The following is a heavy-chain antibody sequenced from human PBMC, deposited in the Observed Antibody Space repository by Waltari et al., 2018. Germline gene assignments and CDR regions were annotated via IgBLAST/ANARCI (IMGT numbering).Heavy chain of an antibody. V-gene: IGHV4-39*07. J-gene: IGHJ6*02. CDR3: ARVAGPDSSGYGITYGMDV. CDR1: GGSISSSSYY. Sequence: QLQLQESGPGLVKPSETLSLTCTVSGGSISSSSYYWGWLRQPPGKGLEWIGSIYYSGRTYYNPSLKRRVTISVDTSKNQFSLKLSSVTAADTAVYYCARVAGPDSSGYGITYGMDVWGQGTTVTVSS. D-gene: IGHD3-22*01. CDR2: IYYSGRT.